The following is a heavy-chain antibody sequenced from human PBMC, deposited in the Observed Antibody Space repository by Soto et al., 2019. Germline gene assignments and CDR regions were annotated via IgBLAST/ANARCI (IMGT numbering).Heavy chain of an antibody. CDR1: GGTFSSYA. Sequence: QVQLVQSGAEVKKPGSSVKVSCKASGGTFSSYAISWVRQAPGQGLAWMGGIIPIFGTANYAQKFQGRVTITTDESTRTAYMEMSSLRSEDTAVYYWARNIGSSSWYAPDWYFDLWGRGTMVTVSA. CDR2: IIPIFGTA. J-gene: IGHJ2*01. D-gene: IGHD6-13*01. CDR3: ARNIGSSSWYAPDWYFDL. V-gene: IGHV1-69*05.